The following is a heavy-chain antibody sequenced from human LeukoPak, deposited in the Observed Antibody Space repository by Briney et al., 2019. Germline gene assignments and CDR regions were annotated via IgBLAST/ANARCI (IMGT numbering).Heavy chain of an antibody. CDR1: GYTFTSHV. V-gene: IGHV7-4-1*02. CDR2: INTNTGNP. Sequence: ASVKVSCKASGYTFTSHVINWVRQAPGQGLEWMGWINTNTGNPTYAQGFTGRFVLSLDTSVSTTYLQISSLKAEDTAVYFCARAFQSLGGLSLPDYWGQGTLLTVSS. J-gene: IGHJ4*02. D-gene: IGHD3-16*02. CDR3: ARAFQSLGGLSLPDY.